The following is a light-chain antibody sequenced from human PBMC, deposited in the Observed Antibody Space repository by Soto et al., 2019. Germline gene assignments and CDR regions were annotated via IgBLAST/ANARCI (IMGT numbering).Light chain of an antibody. V-gene: IGKV1-39*01. CDR1: LTISSY. CDR2: AAS. CDR3: QQSHSIPWT. Sequence: EIQFTQSPASLSSSLGDRGTLTCRASLTISSYLNWYQQKSGKPPKLLISAASSLESGVPPRFSGSGSGTDFTLTITSLQPEDFETYYCQQSHSIPWTFGQGTKVDIK. J-gene: IGKJ1*01.